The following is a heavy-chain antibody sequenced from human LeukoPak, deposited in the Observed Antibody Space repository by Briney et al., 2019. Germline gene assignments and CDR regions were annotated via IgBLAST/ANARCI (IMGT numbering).Heavy chain of an antibody. CDR3: ATLSPHDYGAGSYCKL. D-gene: IGHD3-10*01. CDR2: NSGSGGST. Sequence: GGSLRLSCAASGFTFSSYAMSWVRQAPGKGLEWVSANSGSGGSTYYADSVKGRFTISRDNSKNTLYLQMNSLRAEDTAVYYCATLSPHDYGAGSYCKLWGQGTLVTVSS. V-gene: IGHV3-23*01. CDR1: GFTFSSYA. J-gene: IGHJ4*02.